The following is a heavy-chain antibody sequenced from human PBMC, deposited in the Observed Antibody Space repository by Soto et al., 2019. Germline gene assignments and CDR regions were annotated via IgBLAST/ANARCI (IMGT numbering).Heavy chain of an antibody. Sequence: GGSLRLSCAASGFTFSSYSMNWVRQAPGKGLEWVSYISSSSSTIYYAGSVKGRFTISRDNAKNSLYLQMNSLRAEDTAVYYCTVVTNFDYWGQGTLVTVSS. CDR1: GFTFSSYS. J-gene: IGHJ4*02. CDR3: TVVTNFDY. D-gene: IGHD5-12*01. V-gene: IGHV3-48*01. CDR2: ISSSSSTI.